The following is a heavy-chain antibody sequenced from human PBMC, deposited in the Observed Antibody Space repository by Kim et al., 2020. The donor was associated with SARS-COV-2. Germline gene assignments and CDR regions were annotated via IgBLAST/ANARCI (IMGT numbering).Heavy chain of an antibody. J-gene: IGHJ6*02. CDR1: GESSNDYY. D-gene: IGHD3-10*01. CDR3: AGGQDVDSGRYGGMDV. CDR2: INHSGST. Sequence: SETLSLTCAVYGESSNDYYWSWIRQPPGKGLEWIGEINHSGSTNYNPSLRSRVIISVDTSKNQFSLKLSSVTAADTAVYYCAGGQDVDSGRYGGMDVWGQGTTVTVSS. V-gene: IGHV4-34*01.